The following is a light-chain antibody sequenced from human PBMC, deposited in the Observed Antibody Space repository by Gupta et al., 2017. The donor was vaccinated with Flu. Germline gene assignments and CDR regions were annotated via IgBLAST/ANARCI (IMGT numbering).Light chain of an antibody. CDR2: GTS. J-gene: IGKJ2*01. CDR3: QQSDSTPRT. Sequence: PSAMSASVGDRVTITCRARQSIGGYLNWYQQKPGKAPKVLIFGTSRMESGVPSRFSGSGSGTNVTLTISRLQPEDFATYYCQQSDSTPRTFGQGTKVEIK. CDR1: QSIGGY. V-gene: IGKV1-39*01.